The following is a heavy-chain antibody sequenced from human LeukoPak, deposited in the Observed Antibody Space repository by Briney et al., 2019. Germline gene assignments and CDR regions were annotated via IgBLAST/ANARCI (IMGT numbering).Heavy chain of an antibody. Sequence: PSETLSLTCAVYGGSFSGYYWSWIRQPPGKGLEWIGEINHSGSTNYNPSLKSRVTISVDTSKNQFSLKLSSVTAADTAVYYCARAGIAVAGLRWFDPWAREPWSPSPQ. CDR1: GGSFSGYY. V-gene: IGHV4-34*01. D-gene: IGHD6-19*01. J-gene: IGHJ5*02. CDR3: ARAGIAVAGLRWFDP. CDR2: INHSGST.